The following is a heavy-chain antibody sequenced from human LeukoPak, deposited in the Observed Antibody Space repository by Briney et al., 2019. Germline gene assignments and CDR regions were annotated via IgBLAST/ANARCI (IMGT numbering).Heavy chain of an antibody. CDR2: IYSGGST. CDR3: ATTSSSWYAYYFDY. CDR1: GFTVSSNY. V-gene: IGHV3-53*01. D-gene: IGHD6-13*01. Sequence: GGSLRLSCAASGFTVSSNYMSWVRQAPGKGLEWVSVIYSGGSTYYADSVKGRFPISRDNSKNTLYLQMNSLRAEDTAVYYCATTSSSWYAYYFDYWGQGTLVTVSS. J-gene: IGHJ4*02.